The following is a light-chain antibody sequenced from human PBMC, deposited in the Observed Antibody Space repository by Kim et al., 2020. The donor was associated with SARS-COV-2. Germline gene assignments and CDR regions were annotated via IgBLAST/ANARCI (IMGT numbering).Light chain of an antibody. Sequence: LTQPASVSGSPGQSITIYCTGTSSDVGGYNYVSWYQQHPGKAPKFMIYDVSNRPSGVSNRFSGSKSGNTASLTISGLQAEDEADYYCSSYSSSSTLRVFGTGTKVTVL. V-gene: IGLV2-14*03. CDR3: SSYSSSSTLRV. CDR2: DVS. J-gene: IGLJ1*01. CDR1: SSDVGGYNY.